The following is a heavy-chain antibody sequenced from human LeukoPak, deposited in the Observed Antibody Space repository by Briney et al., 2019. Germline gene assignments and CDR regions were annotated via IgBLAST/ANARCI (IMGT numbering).Heavy chain of an antibody. V-gene: IGHV3-48*01. J-gene: IGHJ5*02. Sequence: VLLGGSLRLSCAASGFTFSSYSMNWVRQAPGKGLEWVSYISSSSSTIYYADSVKGRFTISRDNAKNSLYLQMNSLRAEDTAVYYCARDSGYYYDSSNWFDPWGQGTLVTVSS. CDR2: ISSSSSTI. D-gene: IGHD3-22*01. CDR3: ARDSGYYYDSSNWFDP. CDR1: GFTFSSYS.